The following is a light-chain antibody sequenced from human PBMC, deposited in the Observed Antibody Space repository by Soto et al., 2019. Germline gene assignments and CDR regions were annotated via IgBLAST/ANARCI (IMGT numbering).Light chain of an antibody. CDR2: EVT. J-gene: IGLJ3*02. V-gene: IGLV2-14*01. CDR3: QSYDSGLSGHWV. CDR1: SSDVGGYNY. Sequence: QSALTQPASVSGSPGQSITISCTGTSSDVGGYNYVSWYQQHPGKAPKLVIYEVTKRPSGVSNRFSGSKSGTSASLAITGLQAEDEADYYCQSYDSGLSGHWVFGGGTKLTVL.